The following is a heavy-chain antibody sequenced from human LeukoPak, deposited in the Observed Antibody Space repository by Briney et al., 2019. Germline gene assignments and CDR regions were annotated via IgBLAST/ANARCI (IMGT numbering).Heavy chain of an antibody. V-gene: IGHV1-3*01. CDR3: ARDATYYYDSSGYYADY. Sequence: ASVKVSCKAFGYSFSSYAIHWVRQAPGQRLEWMAWINAGNGYTKYSQKFQGRVTITRDISASIVYMELSSLKAEDTAVYYCARDATYYYDSSGYYADYWGQGTLVTVSS. CDR2: INAGNGYT. J-gene: IGHJ4*02. CDR1: GYSFSSYA. D-gene: IGHD3-22*01.